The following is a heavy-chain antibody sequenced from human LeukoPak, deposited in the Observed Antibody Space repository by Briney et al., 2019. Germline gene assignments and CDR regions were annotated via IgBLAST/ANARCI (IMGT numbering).Heavy chain of an antibody. D-gene: IGHD2-15*01. J-gene: IGHJ4*02. V-gene: IGHV3-23*01. CDR2: ISNNGGYT. Sequence: GGSLRLSCAASGFTFSSSAMSWVRQAPGKGLEWVSAISNNGGYTYYADSVQGRFTISRDNSKSTLCLQMNSLRAEDTAVHYCAKQLGYCSDGSCYFPYWGQGTLVTVSS. CDR3: AKQLGYCSDGSCYFPY. CDR1: GFTFSSSA.